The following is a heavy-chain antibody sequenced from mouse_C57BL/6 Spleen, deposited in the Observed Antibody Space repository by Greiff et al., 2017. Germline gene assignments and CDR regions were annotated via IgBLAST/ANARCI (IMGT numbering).Heavy chain of an antibody. CDR1: GYTFTNYW. J-gene: IGHJ2*01. CDR3: ARRHYGNPYYFDY. CDR2: IYPGGGYT. D-gene: IGHD2-1*01. Sequence: VQLQESGAELVRPGTSVTMSCKASGYTFTNYWIGWAKQRPGHGLEWIGDIYPGGGYTNYNETFKGEATLSANKSSSTAYMQFSSLTSEDSAIYSCARRHYGNPYYFDYWGQGTTLTVSS. V-gene: IGHV1-63*01.